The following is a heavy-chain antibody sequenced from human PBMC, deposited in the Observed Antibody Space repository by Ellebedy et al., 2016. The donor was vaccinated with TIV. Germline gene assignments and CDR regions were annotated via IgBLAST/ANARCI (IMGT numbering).Heavy chain of an antibody. CDR3: ATDRVGDSVDFDY. CDR1: GGTFSNYA. Sequence: ASVKVSCKASGGTFSNYAITWVRQAPGQGLECMGRIIPLLGLTNYAQNFQGRVTITADQSTRTAYMELNSLRSEDTAVYYCATDRVGDSVDFDYWGQGTLVTVSS. J-gene: IGHJ4*02. CDR2: IIPLLGLT. D-gene: IGHD2-21*02. V-gene: IGHV1-69*04.